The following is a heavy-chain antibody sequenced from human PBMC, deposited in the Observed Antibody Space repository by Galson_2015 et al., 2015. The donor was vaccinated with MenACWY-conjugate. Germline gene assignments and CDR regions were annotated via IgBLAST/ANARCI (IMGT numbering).Heavy chain of an antibody. CDR3: AIPRATVPSFDF. J-gene: IGHJ4*02. Sequence: QSGAEVKKPGESLRISCKGSGYSFSNYWIAWVRQVPGKGLEWMGIIYAGDSETRYSPSFRGQVTISADKSISTAYLAWNSLKASYPAMYYRAIPRATVPSFDFWCQGALVTGSA. CDR1: GYSFSNYW. CDR2: IYAGDSET. D-gene: IGHD4-17*01. V-gene: IGHV5-51*03.